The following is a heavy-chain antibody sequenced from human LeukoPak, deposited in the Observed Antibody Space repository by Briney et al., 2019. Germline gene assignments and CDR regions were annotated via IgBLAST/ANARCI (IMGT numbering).Heavy chain of an antibody. CDR3: ARDLTTWYYFDY. V-gene: IGHV3-33*01. CDR1: GFTFSSYG. Sequence: GRSLRLSCAASGFTFSSYGMHWVRQAPGKGLEWVAVIWYDGSNKYYADSVKGRFTISRDNSKNTLYLQMNSLRAEDTAVYYCARDLTTWYYFDYWGQETLVTVSS. CDR2: IWYDGSNK. D-gene: IGHD4-11*01. J-gene: IGHJ4*02.